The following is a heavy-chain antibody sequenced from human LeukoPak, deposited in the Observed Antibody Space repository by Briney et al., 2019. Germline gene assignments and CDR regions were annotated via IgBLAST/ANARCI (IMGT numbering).Heavy chain of an antibody. CDR2: FDPEDGET. V-gene: IGHV1-24*01. J-gene: IGHJ5*02. CDR3: ARGQWVTTDLDVFDP. D-gene: IGHD2-21*02. CDR1: GYTLTELS. Sequence: ASVTVSCKVSGYTLTELSMHWVRQAPGKGLEWMGGFDPEDGETIYAQKFQGRVTMTEDTSTDTAYMELSSLRSEDTAVYYCARGQWVTTDLDVFDPWGQGTLVTVSS.